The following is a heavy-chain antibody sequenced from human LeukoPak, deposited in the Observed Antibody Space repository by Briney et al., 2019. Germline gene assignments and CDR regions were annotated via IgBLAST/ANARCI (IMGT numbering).Heavy chain of an antibody. CDR1: GFTFTSSA. J-gene: IGHJ4*02. V-gene: IGHV1-58*02. CDR3: AADSRFLEWSTVN. Sequence: SVKVSCKASGFTFTSSAMQWVRQARGQPPEWIGWIVVGSGNTNYAQKLQERVTITRDMSTSTAYMELSSLRSEDTAVYYCAADSRFLEWSTVNWGQGTLVTVSS. D-gene: IGHD3-3*01. CDR2: IVVGSGNT.